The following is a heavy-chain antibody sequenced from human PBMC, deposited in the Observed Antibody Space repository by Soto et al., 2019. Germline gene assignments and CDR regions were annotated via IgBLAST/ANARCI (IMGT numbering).Heavy chain of an antibody. Sequence: EVQLVESGGGLVQPGGSLRLSCAASGFTFSSHWMHWVRQVPGKGLVWVSRIKSDGSSTAYADPVKGRFTISRDNAKNTLYLQMKSLRVEDTAIYYCARDRPEILNPTDHPMFDYWGQGTLVTVSS. V-gene: IGHV3-74*01. D-gene: IGHD6-6*01. J-gene: IGHJ4*02. CDR3: ARDRPEILNPTDHPMFDY. CDR1: GFTFSSHW. CDR2: IKSDGSST.